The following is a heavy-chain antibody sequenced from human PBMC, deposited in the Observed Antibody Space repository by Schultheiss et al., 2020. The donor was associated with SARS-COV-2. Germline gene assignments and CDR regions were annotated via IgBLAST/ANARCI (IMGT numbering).Heavy chain of an antibody. CDR2: ISSSSSYI. Sequence: GESLKISCAASGFTFSSYWMSWVRQAPGKGLEWVSSISSSSSYIYYADSVKGRFTISRDNAKNSLYLQMNSLRAEDTAVYYCARVRWLQLRDAFDIWGQGIMVTVSS. CDR3: ARVRWLQLRDAFDI. V-gene: IGHV3-21*01. CDR1: GFTFSSYW. J-gene: IGHJ3*02. D-gene: IGHD5-24*01.